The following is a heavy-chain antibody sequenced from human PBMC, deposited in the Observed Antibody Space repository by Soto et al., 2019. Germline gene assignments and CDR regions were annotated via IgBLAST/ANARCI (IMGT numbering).Heavy chain of an antibody. Sequence: GGSRRLSCTASGFSFNDYWMTWVRQAPGRGLEGVANIKQDGTEEFYVASVKGRFTISRDNAKNSLYLQMSSLRADDTAVYYCAKDGGSDSYYFDFWGQGTLVTVSS. J-gene: IGHJ4*02. V-gene: IGHV3-7*03. CDR2: IKQDGTEE. CDR1: GFSFNDYW. CDR3: AKDGGSDSYYFDF. D-gene: IGHD2-21*02.